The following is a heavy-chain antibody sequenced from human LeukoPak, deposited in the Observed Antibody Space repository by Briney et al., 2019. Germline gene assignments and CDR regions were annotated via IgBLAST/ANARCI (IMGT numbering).Heavy chain of an antibody. CDR2: IWYDGSNK. Sequence: AGGSLRLSCAASGFTFSSYGMHWVRQAPGKGLEWVAVIWYDGSNKYYADSVKGRFTISRDNSKNTLYLQMNSLRAEDMAVYYCARSAAAGTSRWFDPWGQGTLVTVSS. CDR3: ARSAAAGTSRWFDP. V-gene: IGHV3-33*01. CDR1: GFTFSSYG. J-gene: IGHJ5*02. D-gene: IGHD6-13*01.